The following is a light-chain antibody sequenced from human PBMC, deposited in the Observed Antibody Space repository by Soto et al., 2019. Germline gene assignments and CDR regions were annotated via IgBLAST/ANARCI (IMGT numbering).Light chain of an antibody. CDR2: DAF. Sequence: DIVLTQSPATLPLSPGERATLSCRASQSVSHYLAWYQQKPGQAPRLLIYDAFNRATGIPVRFSGSGSGTDFTLTISSLEPEDFALYYCQQRSDWPLTFGGGTKVEIK. J-gene: IGKJ4*01. CDR1: QSVSHY. V-gene: IGKV3-11*01. CDR3: QQRSDWPLT.